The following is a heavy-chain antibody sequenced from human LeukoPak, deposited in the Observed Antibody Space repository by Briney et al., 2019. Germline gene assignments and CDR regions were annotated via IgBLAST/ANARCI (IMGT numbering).Heavy chain of an antibody. CDR1: AFTFSSYW. V-gene: IGHV3-74*01. Sequence: AGGSLRLSCAASAFTFSSYWMHWVRHAPGKGLMWVSRINSDGSSTSYADSVKGRFTISRDSAKNTLYLQMNSLRAEDTAVYHCARSYNYGDVFNYWGQGTLVTVSS. CDR2: INSDGSST. CDR3: ARSYNYGDVFNY. J-gene: IGHJ4*02. D-gene: IGHD4-17*01.